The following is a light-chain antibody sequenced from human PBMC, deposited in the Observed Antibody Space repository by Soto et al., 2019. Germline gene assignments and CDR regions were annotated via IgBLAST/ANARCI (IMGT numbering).Light chain of an antibody. Sequence: QSALTQPPSSSWSPGQSVTISCTVTSSDVGAYIFVSWYQQHPGKAPKLMVYDVNRRPPGVPDRFFGSKSGNTASLTVSGLQAEDEADYYCVSFAGGTYVFGTGTKVTVL. CDR2: DVN. J-gene: IGLJ1*01. CDR1: SSDVGAYIF. V-gene: IGLV2-8*01. CDR3: VSFAGGTYV.